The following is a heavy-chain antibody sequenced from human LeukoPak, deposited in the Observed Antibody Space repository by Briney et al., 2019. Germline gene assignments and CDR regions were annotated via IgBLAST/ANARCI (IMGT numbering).Heavy chain of an antibody. CDR1: GGSISSSSYY. J-gene: IGHJ5*02. Sequence: VKPSETLSLTCTVSGGSISSSSYYWGWIRQPPGKGLEWIGYIYYSGSTYYNPSLKSRVTISVDTSKNQFSLKLSSVTAADTAVYYCARAYTSSCRWFDPWGQGTLVTVSS. CDR2: IYYSGST. V-gene: IGHV4-39*07. CDR3: ARAYTSSCRWFDP. D-gene: IGHD6-13*01.